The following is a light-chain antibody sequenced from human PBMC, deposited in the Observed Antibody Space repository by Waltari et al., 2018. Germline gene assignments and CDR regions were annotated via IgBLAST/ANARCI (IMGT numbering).Light chain of an antibody. CDR3: QQYYTTVTVT. Sequence: DIVMTQSPDSLAVSLGERATVSCKSSRSILKGSDNKNYLAWYQQKLGQPPKLLIYWASTRESGVPDRFSGSGSGPDFPLTISSLQAEDVAVYYCQQYYTTVTVTFGGGTKVEVK. V-gene: IGKV4-1*01. CDR2: WAS. CDR1: RSILKGSDNKNY. J-gene: IGKJ4*01.